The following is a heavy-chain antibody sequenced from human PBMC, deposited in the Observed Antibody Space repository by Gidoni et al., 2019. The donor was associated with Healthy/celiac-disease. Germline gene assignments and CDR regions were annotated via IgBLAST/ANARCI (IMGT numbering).Heavy chain of an antibody. J-gene: IGHJ6*02. CDR2: ISAYNGNT. CDR3: ARFGELMAVIYYYYYGMDV. V-gene: IGHV1-18*01. D-gene: IGHD3-10*01. CDR1: GYTFTSYG. Sequence: QVQLVQSGAEVTKPGASVKFSCKASGYTFTSYGISWVRQAPGQGLEWMGWISAYNGNTNYAQKLQGRVTMTTDTSTSTAYMELRSLRYDDTAVYYCARFGELMAVIYYYYYGMDVWGQGTTVTVSS.